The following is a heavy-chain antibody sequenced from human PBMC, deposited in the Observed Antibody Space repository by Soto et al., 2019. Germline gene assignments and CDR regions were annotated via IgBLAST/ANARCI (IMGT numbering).Heavy chain of an antibody. CDR1: GFTFSSYG. V-gene: IGHV3-30*18. CDR3: AKSLNYYDSSGPKYYFDY. J-gene: IGHJ4*02. D-gene: IGHD3-22*01. CDR2: ISYDGSNK. Sequence: PGGSLRLSCAASGFTFSSYGMHWVRQAPGKGLEWVAVISYDGSNKYYADSVKGRFTISRDNSKNTLYLQMNSLRAEDTVVYYCAKSLNYYDSSGPKYYFDYWGQGTLVTVSS.